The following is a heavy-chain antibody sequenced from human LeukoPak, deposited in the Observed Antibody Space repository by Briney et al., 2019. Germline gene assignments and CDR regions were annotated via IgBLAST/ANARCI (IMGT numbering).Heavy chain of an antibody. CDR2: INWNSGTL. Sequence: GRSLRLSCAASGFIFDDYAMHWVRQAPGKGLEWVSTINWNSGTLAYADSVKGRFTISRDNAKNSLYLQMNSLRTEDTALYYCARGLGGDQGYFDLWGRGTLVTVSS. CDR1: GFIFDDYA. D-gene: IGHD3-10*01. J-gene: IGHJ2*01. V-gene: IGHV3-9*01. CDR3: ARGLGGDQGYFDL.